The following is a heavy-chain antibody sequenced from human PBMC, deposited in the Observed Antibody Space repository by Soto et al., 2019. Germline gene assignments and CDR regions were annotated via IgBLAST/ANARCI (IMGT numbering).Heavy chain of an antibody. CDR2: ISAYNGDT. Sequence: QVQLVQSGAEVKKPGASLKVSCKASGYTFTSYGISWVRQARGQGLEWMGWISAYNGDTNYVQKLQGRVTMTTDTSTSTAYMELRSLSSDDTAVYYCAREGSGTLTLEYWGQRTLVTVSS. V-gene: IGHV1-18*01. D-gene: IGHD1-26*01. CDR1: GYTFTSYG. J-gene: IGHJ4*02. CDR3: AREGSGTLTLEY.